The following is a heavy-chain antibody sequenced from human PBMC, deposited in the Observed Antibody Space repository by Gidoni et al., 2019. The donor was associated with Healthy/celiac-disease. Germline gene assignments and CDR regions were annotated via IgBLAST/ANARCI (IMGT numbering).Heavy chain of an antibody. Sequence: QVQLVQSGAEVKTHGASVKVSCKASGYTFTSYDINWVRQATGQGLEWMGWMNPNSGNTGYAQKFQGRRTITRNTSKSTAYLELSSLRSEDTAVYYCARGDDYIWGSYRWGFDYWGQGTLVTVSS. CDR3: ARGDDYIWGSYRWGFDY. J-gene: IGHJ4*02. V-gene: IGHV1-8*01. D-gene: IGHD3-16*02. CDR1: GYTFTSYD. CDR2: MNPNSGNT.